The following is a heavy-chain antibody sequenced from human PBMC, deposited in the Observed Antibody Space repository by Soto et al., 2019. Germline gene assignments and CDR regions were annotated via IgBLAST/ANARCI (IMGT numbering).Heavy chain of an antibody. CDR2: INHSGST. CDR1: GGSFSGYY. J-gene: IGHJ4*02. CDR3: ARRTGTTTTRKSPIDY. D-gene: IGHD1-7*01. V-gene: IGHV4-34*01. Sequence: SETLSLTCAVYGGSFSGYYWSWIRQPPGKGLEWIGEINHSGSTNYNPSLKSRVTISVDTSKNQFSLKLSSVTAADTAVYYCARRTGTTTTRKSPIDYWGQGTLVTVFS.